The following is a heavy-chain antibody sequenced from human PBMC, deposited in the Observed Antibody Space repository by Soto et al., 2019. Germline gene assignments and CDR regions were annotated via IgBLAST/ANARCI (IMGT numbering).Heavy chain of an antibody. Sequence: SVKVSCKASGGTFSSYAISWVRQAPGQGLEWMGGIIPIFGTANYAQKFQGRVTITADESTSTAYMELSSLRSEDTAVYYCASSAFQSYYYYYMDVWGKGTTVTVSS. D-gene: IGHD6-25*01. CDR1: GGTFSSYA. J-gene: IGHJ6*03. V-gene: IGHV1-69*13. CDR2: IIPIFGTA. CDR3: ASSAFQSYYYYYMDV.